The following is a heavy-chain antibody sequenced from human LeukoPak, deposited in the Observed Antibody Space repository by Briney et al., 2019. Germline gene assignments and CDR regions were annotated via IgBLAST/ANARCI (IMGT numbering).Heavy chain of an antibody. D-gene: IGHD6-19*01. V-gene: IGHV4-39*01. CDR1: GGSISSSSYY. Sequence: PSETLSLTCTVSGGSISSSSYYWGWIRQPPGKGLEWIGSIYYSGSTYYNPSLKSRVTISVDTSKNQFSLKLSSVTAADTAVYYCASHGWAGAFDIWGQGTMVTVSS. CDR3: ASHGWAGAFDI. CDR2: IYYSGST. J-gene: IGHJ3*02.